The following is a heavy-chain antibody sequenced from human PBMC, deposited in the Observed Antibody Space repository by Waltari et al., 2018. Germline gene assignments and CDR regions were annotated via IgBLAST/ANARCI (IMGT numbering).Heavy chain of an antibody. D-gene: IGHD2-15*01. CDR2: IYYSGST. J-gene: IGHJ5*02. CDR3: ARERLGYCSGGSCLNWFDP. CDR1: GGSISSHY. Sequence: QVQLQESGPGLVKPSETLSLTCTVSGGSISSHYWSWIRQPPGKGLEWIGYIYYSGSTNHNPSLKSRVTISVDTSKNQFSLKLSSVTAADTAVYYCARERLGYCSGGSCLNWFDPWGQGTLVTVSS. V-gene: IGHV4-59*11.